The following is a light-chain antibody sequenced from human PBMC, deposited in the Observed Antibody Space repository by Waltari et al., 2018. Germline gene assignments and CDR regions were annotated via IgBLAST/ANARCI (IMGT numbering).Light chain of an antibody. CDR2: RED. V-gene: IGLV1-47*01. CDR3: AAWDDSLSAHVL. CDR1: SSNIGRNY. J-gene: IGLJ2*01. Sequence: QSVLTQPPSASGTPGQRVTISCSGSSSNIGRNYLYWYQQLPGTAPKFLIYREDQRPLGVTDRFSGSKSGTSASLAISGLRSEDEADYYCAAWDDSLSAHVLIGGGTRLTVL.